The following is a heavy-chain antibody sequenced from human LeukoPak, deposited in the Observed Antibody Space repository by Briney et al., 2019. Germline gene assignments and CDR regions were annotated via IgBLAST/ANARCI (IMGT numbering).Heavy chain of an antibody. J-gene: IGHJ6*02. D-gene: IGHD6-13*01. CDR2: ISYDGSNK. V-gene: IGHV3-30-3*01. CDR3: ARDLEAAAGTRYYYGMDV. Sequence: GGSLRLSCAASGFTFSSYAMHWVRQAPGKGLEWVAVISYDGSNKYYADSVKGRFTISRDNPKNTLYLQMNSLRAEDTAVYYCARDLEAAAGTRYYYGMDVWGQGTTVTVSS. CDR1: GFTFSSYA.